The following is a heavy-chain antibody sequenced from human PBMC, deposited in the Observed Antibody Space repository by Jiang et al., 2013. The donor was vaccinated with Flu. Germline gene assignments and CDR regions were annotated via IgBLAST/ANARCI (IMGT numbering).Heavy chain of an antibody. J-gene: IGHJ3*02. Sequence: GAEVKKPGSSVKVSCKASGGTFSSYTISWVRQAPGQGLEWMGRIIPILGIANYAQKFQGRVTITADKSTSTAYMELSSLRSEDTAVYYCARDVYDSSGYPSSGDAFDIWGQGTMVTVSS. D-gene: IGHD3-22*01. V-gene: IGHV1-69*04. CDR2: IIPILGIA. CDR3: ARDVYDSSGYPSSGDAFDI. CDR1: GGTFSSYT.